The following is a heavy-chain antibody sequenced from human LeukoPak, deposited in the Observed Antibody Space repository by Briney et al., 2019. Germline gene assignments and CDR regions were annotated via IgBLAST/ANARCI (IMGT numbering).Heavy chain of an antibody. CDR3: TRCIAVAGSSWFDP. J-gene: IGHJ5*02. Sequence: GGSLRLSCTASGFTFGDYAMSWVRQAPGKGLEWVGFIRSKAYGGTTEYAASVKGRFTISRDDSKSIAYLQMNSLKTEDTAVYYCTRCIAVAGSSWFDPWGQGTLVTVSS. CDR1: GFTFGDYA. V-gene: IGHV3-49*04. D-gene: IGHD6-19*01. CDR2: IRSKAYGGTT.